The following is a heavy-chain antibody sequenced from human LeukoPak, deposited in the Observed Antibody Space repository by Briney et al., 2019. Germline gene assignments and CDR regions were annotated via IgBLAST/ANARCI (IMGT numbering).Heavy chain of an antibody. CDR3: VRDSRTYGYL. V-gene: IGHV3-7*01. D-gene: IGHD3-10*01. J-gene: IGHJ5*02. CDR1: GFSFSNFW. Sequence: QPGGSLRLSCAASGFSFSNFWMAWVRQRPGEGLEWVANMKPDASHISYVDSVEGRFTISRDNAKNSLYLQMDSLRAEDTAVYYCVRDSRTYGYLWGRGTLVTVSS. CDR2: MKPDASHI.